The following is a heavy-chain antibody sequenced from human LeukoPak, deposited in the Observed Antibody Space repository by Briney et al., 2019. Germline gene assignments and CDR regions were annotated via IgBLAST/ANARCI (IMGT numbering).Heavy chain of an antibody. CDR2: IYSGGST. D-gene: IGHD5-12*01. CDR1: GFTVSSNY. V-gene: IGHV3-66*01. J-gene: IGHJ4*02. CDR3: ARDPKVAGLDY. Sequence: GGSLRLSCGASGFTVSSNYMSWVRQAPGKGLEWVSVIYSGGSTYYADSVKGRFTISRDNAKNTLYLQMNSLRAEDTAVYYCARDPKVAGLDYWGQGTLVTVSS.